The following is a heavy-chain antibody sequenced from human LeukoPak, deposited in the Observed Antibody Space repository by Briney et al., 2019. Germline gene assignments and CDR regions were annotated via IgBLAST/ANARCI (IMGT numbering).Heavy chain of an antibody. J-gene: IGHJ5*02. Sequence: PGGSLRLSCAASGFTFSSYGMHWVSQAPGKGLEWVAFIRYDGSNKYYADSVKGRFTISRDNSKNTLYLQMNSLRAEDTAVYYCAKADSFSYAWFGESPPGNNWFDPWGQGTLVTVSS. CDR2: IRYDGSNK. V-gene: IGHV3-30*02. D-gene: IGHD3-10*01. CDR3: AKADSFSYAWFGESPPGNNWFDP. CDR1: GFTFSSYG.